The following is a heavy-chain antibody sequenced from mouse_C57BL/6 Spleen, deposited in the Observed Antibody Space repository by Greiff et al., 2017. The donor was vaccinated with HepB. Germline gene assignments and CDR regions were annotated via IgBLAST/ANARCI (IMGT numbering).Heavy chain of an antibody. V-gene: IGHV1-64*01. J-gene: IGHJ2*01. CDR3: ARGRGYFDY. CDR2: IHPNSGST. CDR1: GYTFTSYW. Sequence: QVQLQQPGAELVKPGASVKLSCKASGYTFTSYWMHWVKQRPGQGLEWIGMIHPNSGSTNYNEKFKSKATLTVYKSSSTAYMQLSSLTSEVSAVYYCARGRGYFDYWGQGTTLTVSS.